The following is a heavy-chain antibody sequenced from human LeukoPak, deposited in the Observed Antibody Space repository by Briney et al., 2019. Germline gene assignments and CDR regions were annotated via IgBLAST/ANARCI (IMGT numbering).Heavy chain of an antibody. Sequence: ASVKVSCKASGYTFTGYHTHWVRQAPGQGLEWMGRINPNSGDTNYAQKFQGRVTMTRDTSISTAYMELSRLRSDDTAVYYCARDYCSSTSCLFDYWGQGTLVTVSS. D-gene: IGHD2-2*01. CDR3: ARDYCSSTSCLFDY. CDR1: GYTFTGYH. V-gene: IGHV1-2*06. J-gene: IGHJ4*02. CDR2: INPNSGDT.